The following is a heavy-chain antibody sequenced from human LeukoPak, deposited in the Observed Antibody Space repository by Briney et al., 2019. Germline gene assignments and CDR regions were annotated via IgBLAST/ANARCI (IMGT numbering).Heavy chain of an antibody. CDR1: GGSFSGYY. V-gene: IGHV4-34*01. Sequence: SETLSLTCAVYGGSFSGYYWTWIRQPPGKGLEWIGEIHYSGRINYNPSLKSRVTISADTSNNHFSLKLNSVTAADTAVYYCWRGTDAYKCGNSWGQGTLVTVSS. CDR2: IHYSGRI. CDR3: WRGTDAYKCGNS. J-gene: IGHJ4*02. D-gene: IGHD5-24*01.